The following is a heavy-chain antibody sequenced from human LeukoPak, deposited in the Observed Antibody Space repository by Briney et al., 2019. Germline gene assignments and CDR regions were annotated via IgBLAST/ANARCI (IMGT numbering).Heavy chain of an antibody. CDR2: IFYSGTT. D-gene: IGHD2-21*02. CDR1: NGSISGYY. CDR3: ARHGRRVTSSWFDP. J-gene: IGHJ5*02. Sequence: SETLSLTCTVSNGSISGYYWSWIRQPPGRGLEWIGYIFYSGTTNYNPSLKSRVTTSVDTSKNQFSLRLTSVTAADTAVYYCARHGRRVTSSWFDPWGQGTLVTVSS. V-gene: IGHV4-59*08.